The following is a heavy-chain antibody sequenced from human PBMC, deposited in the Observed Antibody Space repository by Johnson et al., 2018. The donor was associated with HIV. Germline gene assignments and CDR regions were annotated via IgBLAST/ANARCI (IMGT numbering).Heavy chain of an antibody. J-gene: IGHJ3*02. D-gene: IGHD2-21*02. V-gene: IGHV3-15*01. CDR2: IKSKTDGGTT. CDR1: GFTFSNAW. Sequence: VHLVESGGGLVKPGGSLRLSCAASGFTFSNAWMSWVRQAPGKGLEWVGRIKSKTDGGTTDYAAPVKGRFTISRDDSKNTRYLQMNSLKTEDTAVYYCTTGRLLAAFDIWGQGTMVTVSS. CDR3: TTGRLLAAFDI.